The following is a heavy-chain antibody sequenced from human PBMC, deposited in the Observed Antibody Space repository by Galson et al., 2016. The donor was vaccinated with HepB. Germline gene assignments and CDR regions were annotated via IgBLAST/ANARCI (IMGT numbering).Heavy chain of an antibody. V-gene: IGHV3-21*01. J-gene: IGHJ4*02. CDR3: ASLWQLGY. CDR2: ITSSGSYI. CDR1: GFSLSFYS. Sequence: SLRLSCAASGFSLSFYSMNWVRQAPGKGLEWVSSITSSGSYIYYADSVKGRSTISRDNAKNSVYLQMNSLRAEDTAVYYCASLWQLGYWGQGILVTVSS. D-gene: IGHD6-6*01.